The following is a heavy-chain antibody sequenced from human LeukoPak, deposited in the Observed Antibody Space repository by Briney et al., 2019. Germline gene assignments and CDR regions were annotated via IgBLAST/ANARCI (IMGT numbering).Heavy chain of an antibody. D-gene: IGHD3-22*01. CDR2: ISYDGSNK. J-gene: IGHJ4*02. V-gene: IGHV3-30-3*01. Sequence: TGGSLRLSCEASGFTFSNYWMSWVRQAPGKGLEWVAVISYDGSNKYYADSVKGRFTISRDNSKNTLYLQMNSLRAEDTAVYYCAREDYYYDSSPVKAFDYWGQGTLVTVSS. CDR3: AREDYYYDSSPVKAFDY. CDR1: GFTFSNYW.